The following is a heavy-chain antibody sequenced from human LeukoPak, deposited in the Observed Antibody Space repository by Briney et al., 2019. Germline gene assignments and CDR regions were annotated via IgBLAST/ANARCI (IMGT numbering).Heavy chain of an antibody. V-gene: IGHV1-46*01. CDR1: GYTFTSYY. CDR3: ARDRSGHCSSTSCLSPFDP. Sequence: ASVKVSCKASGYTFTSYYMHWVRQAPGQGLEWMGIINPSGGSTSYAQKFQGRVTMTRDTSTSTVYMELSSLRSEDTAVYYCARDRSGHCSSTSCLSPFDPWGQGTLVTVSS. D-gene: IGHD2-2*01. J-gene: IGHJ5*02. CDR2: INPSGGST.